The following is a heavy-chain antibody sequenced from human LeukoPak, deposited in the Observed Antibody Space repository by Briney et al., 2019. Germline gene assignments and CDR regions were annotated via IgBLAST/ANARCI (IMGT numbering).Heavy chain of an antibody. Sequence: SETLSLTCTVSGGSISSYYWSWIRQPAGKGLEWIGRIYTSGNTNYNPSLKSRVTISVDKSKNQFSLKLSSVTAADTAVYYCAAYYYDSSGYFDYWGQGTLVTVSS. J-gene: IGHJ4*02. CDR1: GGSISSYY. D-gene: IGHD3-22*01. CDR3: AAYYYDSSGYFDY. V-gene: IGHV4-4*07. CDR2: IYTSGNT.